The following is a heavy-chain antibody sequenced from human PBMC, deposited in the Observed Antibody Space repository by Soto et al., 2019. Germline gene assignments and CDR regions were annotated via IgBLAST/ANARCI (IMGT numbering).Heavy chain of an antibody. V-gene: IGHV1-18*01. J-gene: IGHJ5*02. D-gene: IGHD3-9*01. Sequence: ASVKVSCKASGYTFTSYAMHWVRQAPGQGLEWMGWISADNGNTNYAQKLQGRVTMTTDTSTSTAYMELRSLRSDDTAVYYCARCYDILTGSTSPFDPWGQGTLVTVSS. CDR2: ISADNGNT. CDR1: GYTFTSYA. CDR3: ARCYDILTGSTSPFDP.